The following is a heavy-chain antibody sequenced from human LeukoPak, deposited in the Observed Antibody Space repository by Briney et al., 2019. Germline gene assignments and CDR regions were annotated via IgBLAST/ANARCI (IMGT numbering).Heavy chain of an antibody. CDR1: IESTSGNY. CDR2: ISRFGIT. J-gene: IGHJ4*02. D-gene: IGHD1-26*01. V-gene: IGHV4-34*01. Sequence: SETLSLTCSVSIESTSGNYWSWVRQAPGKGLEWIGEISRFGITNYHPSLKSRVTMSLDRSKNQFSLELTSVTAADSGVYYCARGLLGAPTPGAYWGQGTLVTVSS. CDR3: ARGLLGAPTPGAY.